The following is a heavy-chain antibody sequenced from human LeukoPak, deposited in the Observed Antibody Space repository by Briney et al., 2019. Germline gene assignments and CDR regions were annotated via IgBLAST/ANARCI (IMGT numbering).Heavy chain of an antibody. CDR3: TRDEYDLSSHLGDFDI. CDR1: GFTFSNAW. J-gene: IGHJ3*02. V-gene: IGHV3-15*05. D-gene: IGHD3/OR15-3a*01. CDR2: IKSKTDGGTI. Sequence: GGSLRLSCAASGFTFSNAWMSWVRQAPGKGLEWVGRIKSKTDGGTIEYAAPVKGRFTISRDDSTSVAYLQMNSLKTEDTAVYHCTRDEYDLSSHLGDFDIWDQGTLVTVSS.